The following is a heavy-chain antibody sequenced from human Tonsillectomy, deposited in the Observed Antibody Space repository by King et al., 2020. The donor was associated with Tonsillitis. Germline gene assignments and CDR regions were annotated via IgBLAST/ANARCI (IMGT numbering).Heavy chain of an antibody. V-gene: IGHV1-2*02. CDR1: RDTFTGHF. Sequence: QLVQSGAELRKPGASVTVSCRTSRDTFTGHFVHWVRQAPGQGLEWMGWINPNSGDTDYAPGFQGRVTLSGDVSSTTAYMGLSNLRPEDTAVYYCATNATTSVRSAYRDFRHWGQGTLVTVSS. CDR2: INPNSGDT. CDR3: ATNATTSVRSAYRDFRH. J-gene: IGHJ1*01. D-gene: IGHD2-8*01.